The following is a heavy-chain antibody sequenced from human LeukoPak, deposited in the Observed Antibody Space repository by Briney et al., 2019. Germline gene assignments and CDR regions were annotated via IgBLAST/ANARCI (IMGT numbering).Heavy chain of an antibody. Sequence: GSLRLSCAASGFTFSSYAMSWVRQAPGKGLEWVSVISGSGGSTYYADSVKGRFTISRDNSKNTLYLQMNSLRAEDTAVYYCAKSPVRGYYYYGMDVWGQGTTVTVSS. D-gene: IGHD3-10*01. CDR1: GFTFSSYA. CDR3: AKSPVRGYYYYGMDV. CDR2: ISGSGGST. J-gene: IGHJ6*02. V-gene: IGHV3-23*01.